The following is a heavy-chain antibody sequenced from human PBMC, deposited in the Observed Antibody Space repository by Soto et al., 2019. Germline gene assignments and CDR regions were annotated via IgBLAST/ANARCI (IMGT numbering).Heavy chain of an antibody. J-gene: IGHJ1*01. Sequence: QVQLVESGGGVVQPGRSLRLSCAASGFTFSSYAMHWVRQAPGKGLEWVAVISYDGSNKYYADSVKGRFTISRDNSKNTLYLQMNSLRAEDTAVYYCARAVVAGATFQHWGQGTLVTVSS. CDR1: GFTFSSYA. CDR3: ARAVVAGATFQH. D-gene: IGHD2-15*01. V-gene: IGHV3-30-3*01. CDR2: ISYDGSNK.